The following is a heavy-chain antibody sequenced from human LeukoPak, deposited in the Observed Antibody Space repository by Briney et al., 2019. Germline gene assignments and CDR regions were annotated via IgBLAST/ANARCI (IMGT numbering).Heavy chain of an antibody. V-gene: IGHV4-31*08. D-gene: IGHD3-3*01. CDR2: IYYSGST. J-gene: IGHJ3*02. CDR3: ANLGGSAYYDFRAFDI. CDR1: GGSISSGGYS. Sequence: PSETLSLTCTVSGGSISSGGYSWSWIRQHPGKGLEWIGYIYYSGSTYYNPSLKSRVTISVDTSKNQFSLKLSSVTAADTAVYYCANLGGSAYYDFRAFDIWGQGTMVTVSS.